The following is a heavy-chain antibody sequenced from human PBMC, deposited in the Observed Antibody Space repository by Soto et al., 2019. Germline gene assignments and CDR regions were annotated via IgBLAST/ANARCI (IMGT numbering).Heavy chain of an antibody. CDR1: GFTVSSNY. D-gene: IGHD3-22*01. Sequence: GGSLRLSCAASGFTVSSNYMSWVRQAPGKGLEWVSVIYSGGSTYYADSVKGRFTISRDNSKNTLYLQMNSLRAEDTAVYYCARWFRGRNYYYDSSGYPWAFDIWGQGTMVTVSS. CDR3: ARWFRGRNYYYDSSGYPWAFDI. V-gene: IGHV3-53*01. J-gene: IGHJ3*02. CDR2: IYSGGST.